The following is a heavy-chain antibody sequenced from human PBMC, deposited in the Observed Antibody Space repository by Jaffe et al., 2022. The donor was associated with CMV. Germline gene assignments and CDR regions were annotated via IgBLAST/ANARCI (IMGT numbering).Heavy chain of an antibody. CDR3: ARDGKGITIFGVVIETDAFDI. CDR1: GFTFSSYG. V-gene: IGHV3-33*08. Sequence: QVQLVESGGGVVQPGRSLRLSCAASGFTFSSYGMHWVRQAPGKGLEWVAVIWYDGSNKYYADSVKGRFTISRDNSKNTLYLQMNSLRAEDTAVYYCARDGKGITIFGVVIETDAFDIWGQGTMVTVSS. D-gene: IGHD3-3*01. CDR2: IWYDGSNK. J-gene: IGHJ3*02.